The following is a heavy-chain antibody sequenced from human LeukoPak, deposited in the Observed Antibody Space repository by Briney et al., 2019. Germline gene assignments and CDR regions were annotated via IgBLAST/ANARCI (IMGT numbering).Heavy chain of an antibody. CDR1: GFTFSSYG. D-gene: IGHD3-10*01. V-gene: IGHV3-21*01. Sequence: GGSLRLSCAASGFTFSSYGMNWVRQAPGKGLEWVSSISSSSSYIYYADSVKGRFTISRDNAKNSLYLQMNSLRAEDTAVYYCARGSPDYHYMDVWGKGTTVTVSS. CDR2: ISSSSSYI. CDR3: ARGSPDYHYMDV. J-gene: IGHJ6*03.